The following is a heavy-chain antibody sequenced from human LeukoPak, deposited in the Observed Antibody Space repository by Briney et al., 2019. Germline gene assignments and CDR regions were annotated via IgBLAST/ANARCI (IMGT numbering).Heavy chain of an antibody. D-gene: IGHD4-23*01. Sequence: PGGSLRLSCAASGFTFDDYAMHWVRQAPGKGLEWVSLISGDGGSTYYADSVKGRFTVSRDNSKNSLFLQMNRLRTEDTALYYCAKDGRPWGQTVVTPFGDYWGQGTLVTVSS. J-gene: IGHJ4*02. V-gene: IGHV3-43*02. CDR3: AKDGRPWGQTVVTPFGDY. CDR1: GFTFDDYA. CDR2: ISGDGGST.